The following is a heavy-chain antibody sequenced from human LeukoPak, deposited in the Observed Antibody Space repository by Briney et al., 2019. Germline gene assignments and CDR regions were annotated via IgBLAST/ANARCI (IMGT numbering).Heavy chain of an antibody. CDR3: ARVTQQLDYYYYGMDV. Sequence: GGSLRLSCAASGFTVSSNYMSRVRQAPGKGLEWVSVIYSGGSTYYADSVKGRFTISRHNSKNTLYLQMNSLRAEDTAVYYCARVTQQLDYYYYGMDVWGQGTTVTVSS. V-gene: IGHV3-53*04. CDR1: GFTVSSNY. D-gene: IGHD6-13*01. J-gene: IGHJ6*02. CDR2: IYSGGST.